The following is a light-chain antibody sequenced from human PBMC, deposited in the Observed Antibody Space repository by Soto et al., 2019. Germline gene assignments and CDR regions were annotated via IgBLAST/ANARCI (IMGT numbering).Light chain of an antibody. V-gene: IGLV2-8*01. CDR1: SRDVGGYDW. Sequence: QSALTQPPSASGSPGQSVTISCTGTSRDVGGYDWVSWYQHHPGKVPRLLIYAVDKRPSGVPDRFSGSKSGNTASLTVSGLQAEDEADYYCAAWDDNLNAYVFGSGTKLTVL. CDR3: AAWDDNLNAYV. CDR2: AVD. J-gene: IGLJ1*01.